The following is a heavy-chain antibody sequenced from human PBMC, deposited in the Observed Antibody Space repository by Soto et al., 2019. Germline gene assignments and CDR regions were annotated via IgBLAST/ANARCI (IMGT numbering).Heavy chain of an antibody. CDR2: IDQNGIT. J-gene: IGHJ5*02. CDR3: ARSLTLGALPSRFHR. D-gene: IGHD3-16*02. V-gene: IGHV4-61*03. CDR1: GASVNDGNFY. Sequence: QVQLQESGPGLLKPSETLSLTCSVSGASVNDGNFYWNWIRQSPGKALAWIGIIDQNGITHYNPSLKRRVTISLDTSKNAYSLKRSSVTVAYTAIYYCARSLTLGALPSRFHRWGQGAQVTVSS.